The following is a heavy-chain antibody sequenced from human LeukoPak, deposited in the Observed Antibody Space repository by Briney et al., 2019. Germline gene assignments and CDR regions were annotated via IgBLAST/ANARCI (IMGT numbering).Heavy chain of an antibody. Sequence: SETLSLTCTVSGGSISSSSYYWGWIRQPPGKGLEWIGRIYYSGSTYYNPSLKSRVTISVDTSKNQFSLKLSSVTAADTAVYYCARRVYYDSSGYYWFDYWGQGTLVTVSS. CDR2: IYYSGST. V-gene: IGHV4-39*01. CDR1: GGSISSSSYY. D-gene: IGHD3-22*01. CDR3: ARRVYYDSSGYYWFDY. J-gene: IGHJ4*02.